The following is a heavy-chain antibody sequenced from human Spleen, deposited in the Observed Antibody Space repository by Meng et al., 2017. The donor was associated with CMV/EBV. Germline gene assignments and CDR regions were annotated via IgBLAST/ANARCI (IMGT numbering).Heavy chain of an antibody. CDR3: VKERGYSSSSYDS. D-gene: IGHD6-6*01. Sequence: GGSLRLSCAASGFTFSSYAMSWVRQAPGKGLEWVSAISGSGGSTYYADSVQGRFIISRDNSKNSLHVQMNSLRAEDTAIYYCVKERGYSSSSYDSWGQGTLVTVSS. CDR2: ISGSGGST. J-gene: IGHJ4*02. CDR1: GFTFSSYA. V-gene: IGHV3-23*01.